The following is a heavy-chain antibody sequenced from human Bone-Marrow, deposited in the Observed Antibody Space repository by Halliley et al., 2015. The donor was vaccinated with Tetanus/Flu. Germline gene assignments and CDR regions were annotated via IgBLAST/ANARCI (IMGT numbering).Heavy chain of an antibody. Sequence: RNYADSVKGRFTIARDNSKSTLYLQMNSLRPEDTAVYYCAKDFPKTIPFVRGIIGAWFDPWGQGTLVTVSS. J-gene: IGHJ5*02. D-gene: IGHD3-10*01. V-gene: IGHV3-NL1*01. CDR3: AKDFPKTIPFVRGIIGAWFDP. CDR2: R.